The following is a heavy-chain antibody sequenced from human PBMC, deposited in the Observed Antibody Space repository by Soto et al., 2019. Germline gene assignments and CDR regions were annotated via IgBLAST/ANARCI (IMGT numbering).Heavy chain of an antibody. V-gene: IGHV3-23*01. CDR3: AKDPPYDSSANDAFDI. J-gene: IGHJ3*02. D-gene: IGHD3-22*01. CDR2: ISGSGGST. Sequence: EVQLLESGGGLVQPGGSLRLSCAASGFTFSSYAMSWVRQAPGKGLEWVSAISGSGGSTYYADSVKGRFTISRDNSKNTLYLQMNSLRAEDTAVYYCAKDPPYDSSANDAFDIWGQGTMVTVSS. CDR1: GFTFSSYA.